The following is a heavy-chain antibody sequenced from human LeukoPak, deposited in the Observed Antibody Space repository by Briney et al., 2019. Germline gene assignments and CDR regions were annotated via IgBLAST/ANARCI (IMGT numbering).Heavy chain of an antibody. Sequence: GGSLRLSCEASGLSFSKAWMNWVRQAPGKGLEWVANIKEDGTETYYVDSVKGRFTISRDNAKNSLYLQMNSLRVEDTAVYYCAKEGRSLQTYWGQGTLVTVSS. CDR2: IKEDGTET. V-gene: IGHV3-7*03. J-gene: IGHJ4*02. CDR3: AKEGRSLQTY. CDR1: GLSFSKAW. D-gene: IGHD5-24*01.